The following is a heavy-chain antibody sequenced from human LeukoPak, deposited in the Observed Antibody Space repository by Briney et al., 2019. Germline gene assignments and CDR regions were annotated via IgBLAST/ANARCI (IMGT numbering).Heavy chain of an antibody. CDR3: ARDNPSPPAFDY. Sequence: SETLSLTCTVSGGSISSYYWSWIRQPAGKGLEWIGRIYTSGSTNYNPSLKSRVTMSVDTSKNQFSLRLSSVTAADTAVYYCARDNPSPPAFDYWGQGTLVTVSS. CDR2: IYTSGST. D-gene: IGHD1-14*01. J-gene: IGHJ4*02. V-gene: IGHV4-4*07. CDR1: GGSISSYY.